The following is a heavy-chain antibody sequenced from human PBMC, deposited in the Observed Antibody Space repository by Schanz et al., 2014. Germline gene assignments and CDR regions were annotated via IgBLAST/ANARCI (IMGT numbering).Heavy chain of an antibody. CDR3: AGAFDSSGYYFDY. V-gene: IGHV1-46*03. CDR2: INPSGGGT. CDR1: GYTFTNFY. D-gene: IGHD3-22*01. J-gene: IGHJ4*02. Sequence: QVQLVQSGTEVKKPGASVKVSCKASGYTFTNFYIHWVRQAPGQGLEWMGIINPSGGGTSYALRFQDRVTVTRDTSRSTVYMELSSLRSEDTAVYYCAGAFDSSGYYFDYWGQGTLVTVSS.